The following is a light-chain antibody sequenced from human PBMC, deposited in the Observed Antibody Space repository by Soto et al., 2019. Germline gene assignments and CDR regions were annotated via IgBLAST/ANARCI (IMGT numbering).Light chain of an antibody. V-gene: IGKV1-39*01. CDR2: AAS. CDR1: QSISSY. CDR3: QQTDSSPRT. Sequence: DIQMTQSPSSLSASVGDRVTITCRASQSISSYLNWYQHKPGKAPKLXIYAASSLQTGVPSRFSGSRSGTDFALTISSLQRDDFATYYCQQTDSSPRTFGQGTKVDIK. J-gene: IGKJ1*01.